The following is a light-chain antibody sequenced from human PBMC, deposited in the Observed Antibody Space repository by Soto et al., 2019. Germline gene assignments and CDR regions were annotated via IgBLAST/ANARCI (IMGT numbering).Light chain of an antibody. CDR3: SSYTSSSTLYV. J-gene: IGLJ1*01. V-gene: IGLV2-14*01. Sequence: QSALTQPASVSGSPGQSITISCTGTSSDVGGYNYVSWYQQYPGKAPKLMIYDVSNRPSDISNRFSGSKSGNTASLTISGLQAEDEADYYCSSYTSSSTLYVFGTGTKVTVL. CDR1: SSDVGGYNY. CDR2: DVS.